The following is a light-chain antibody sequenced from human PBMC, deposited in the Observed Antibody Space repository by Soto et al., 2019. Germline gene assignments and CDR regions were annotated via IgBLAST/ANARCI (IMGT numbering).Light chain of an antibody. CDR3: QQYGSSPPYT. J-gene: IGKJ2*01. CDR1: QSVSGSY. Sequence: EIVLTQSPGTLSLSPGERATLACRASQSVSGSYLAWYQQKPGQSPRLLIYGSSDRATGIPDRFSGSGSGTDFTLTISRVEPEDFEVYYCQQYGSSPPYTFGQGTKLEIK. CDR2: GSS. V-gene: IGKV3-20*01.